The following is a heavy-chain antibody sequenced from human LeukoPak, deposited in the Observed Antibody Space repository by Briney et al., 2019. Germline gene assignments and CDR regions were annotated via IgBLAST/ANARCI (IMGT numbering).Heavy chain of an antibody. CDR1: GFPFSGSA. V-gene: IGHV3-73*01. CDR2: IRSKANSYVT. Sequence: PGGSLTLFCALSGFPFSGSATLWVRKASGKGVEWVGRIRSKANSYVTAYAASVIGRFTISRDDSKNTAYLQMNSLKTEDTAVYYCTIVGAADAFDIWGQGTMVTVSS. D-gene: IGHD1-26*01. CDR3: TIVGAADAFDI. J-gene: IGHJ3*02.